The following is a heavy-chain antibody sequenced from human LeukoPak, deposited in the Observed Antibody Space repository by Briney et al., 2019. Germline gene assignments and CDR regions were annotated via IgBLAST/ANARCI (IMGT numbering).Heavy chain of an antibody. CDR3: ARDPYSGSHGDCYYYIMDF. CDR2: ISYDGSSK. Sequence: GGSLRLSCAASGFTFSNYDMHWVRQAPGKGLVWVASISYDGSSKSHADSVKGRFTSSRDNSTNSLYLQRHRLSAADAAEYYCARDPYSGSHGDCYYYIMDFWGKGTTVTISS. J-gene: IGHJ6*03. V-gene: IGHV3-30*04. CDR1: GFTFSNYD. D-gene: IGHD1-26*01.